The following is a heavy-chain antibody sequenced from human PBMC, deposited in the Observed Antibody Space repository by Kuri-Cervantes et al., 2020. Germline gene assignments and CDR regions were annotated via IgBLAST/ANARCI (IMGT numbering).Heavy chain of an antibody. CDR2: IYYSGST. Sequence: GSLRLSCTVSGDSISSSIYYWGWIRQPPGKGLEWIGSIYYSGSTYYNLSLKSRVTISVDTSKNQFSLKLSSVTAADTAVYYCARHIIAAAGTGDAFDIWGQGTMVTVSS. CDR3: ARHIIAAAGTGDAFDI. CDR1: GDSISSSIYY. D-gene: IGHD6-13*01. V-gene: IGHV4-39*01. J-gene: IGHJ3*02.